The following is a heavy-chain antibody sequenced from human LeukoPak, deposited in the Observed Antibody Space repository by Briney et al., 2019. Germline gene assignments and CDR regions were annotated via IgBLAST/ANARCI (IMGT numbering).Heavy chain of an antibody. CDR2: VNPNSGGT. J-gene: IGHJ4*02. Sequence: ASVKVSCKASGYTFTGYYMNWVRQAPGQGLEWMGWVNPNSGGTNYAQKFQGRVTMTRDKSISTAYMELSRLTYDDTAVYYCARAGAYYDSSGYHHLDSWGQGTLVTVSS. CDR1: GYTFTGYY. CDR3: ARAGAYYDSSGYHHLDS. V-gene: IGHV1-2*02. D-gene: IGHD3-22*01.